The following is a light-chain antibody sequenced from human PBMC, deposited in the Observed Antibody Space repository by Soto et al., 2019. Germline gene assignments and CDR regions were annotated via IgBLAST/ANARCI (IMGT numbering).Light chain of an antibody. CDR2: DAS. J-gene: IGKJ3*01. CDR3: QHCDHLPPGFF. V-gene: IGKV1-33*01. Sequence: DIQLTQSPSSLSASVGVRVTITCQASQDISKYVNWYQQGAGEAPKLFIYDASSLQGGVPSTFSGSGSLTDFTLSFSSLEPDAIAAYYCQHCDHLPPGFFIGPGNVVDIK. CDR1: QDISKY.